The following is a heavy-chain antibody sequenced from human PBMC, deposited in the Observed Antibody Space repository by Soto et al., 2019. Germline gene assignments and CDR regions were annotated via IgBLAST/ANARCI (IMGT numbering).Heavy chain of an antibody. CDR3: ARDQSSCSGGSCYVHAFDI. CDR2: ISSSGSTI. Sequence: GGSLRLSCAASGFTFSDYYMSWIRQAPGKGLEWVSYISSSGSTIYYADSVKGRFNISRDNAKNSLYLQMNSLRAEDTAVYYCARDQSSCSGGSCYVHAFDIWGQGTMVTVSS. D-gene: IGHD2-15*01. V-gene: IGHV3-11*01. CDR1: GFTFSDYY. J-gene: IGHJ3*02.